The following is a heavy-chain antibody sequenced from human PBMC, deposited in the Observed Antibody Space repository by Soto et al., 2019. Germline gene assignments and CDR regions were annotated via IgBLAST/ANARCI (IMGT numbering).Heavy chain of an antibody. CDR2: INHNTNT. CDR3: ARGGRLCRGRFDP. Sequence: QVHLQQWGAGLLKPSETLSLTCSVYGGSFSDTYWNWFRQPPGQGLEWIGEINHNTNTSYNPSLTSRVTISVDTSKQHFSLKLTSVTAADTAVYYCARGGRLCRGRFDPWGQGTLVTVSS. D-gene: IGHD2-21*01. V-gene: IGHV4-34*01. CDR1: GGSFSDTY. J-gene: IGHJ5*02.